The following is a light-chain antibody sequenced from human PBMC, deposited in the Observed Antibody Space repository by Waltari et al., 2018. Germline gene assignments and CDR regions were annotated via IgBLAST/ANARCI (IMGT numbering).Light chain of an antibody. Sequence: DIVMTQSPDSLAVSLGERATINFKSSQSVLYSSNNKNYLAWYPQKPGQPPKLLIYWASTRESGVPYRFSGSGSGTDFTLTISSLQAEDVAVYYCQQYYSTPQTFGQGTKLEIK. V-gene: IGKV4-1*01. J-gene: IGKJ2*01. CDR3: QQYYSTPQT. CDR1: QSVLYSSNNKNY. CDR2: WAS.